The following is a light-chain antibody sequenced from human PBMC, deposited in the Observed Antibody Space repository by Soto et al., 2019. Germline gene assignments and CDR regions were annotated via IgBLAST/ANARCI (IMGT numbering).Light chain of an antibody. CDR1: QSVSSN. V-gene: IGKV3-15*01. CDR3: QQYNNWPQT. J-gene: IGKJ1*01. CDR2: SAS. Sequence: EIVMVQSPATLSVSPGERATLSCRASQSVSSNLVWYQQKPGQAPRLLIYSASTRATGIPARFSGSGSGTEFTLTISSLQSEDFAVYYCQQYNNWPQTFGQGTKVDI.